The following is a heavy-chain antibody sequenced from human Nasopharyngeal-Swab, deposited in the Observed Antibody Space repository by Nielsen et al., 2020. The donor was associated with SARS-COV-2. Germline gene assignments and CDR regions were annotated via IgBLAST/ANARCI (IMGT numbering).Heavy chain of an antibody. Sequence: ASVKVSCKASGYTFTSYGISWVRQAPGQGLEWMGWISAYNGNTNYAQKLQVRVTMTTDTSTSTAYMELRSLRSDDTAVYYCARDESWAVAGGDAFDIWGQGTTVTVSS. CDR3: ARDESWAVAGGDAFDI. D-gene: IGHD6-19*01. CDR2: ISAYNGNT. V-gene: IGHV1-18*01. J-gene: IGHJ3*02. CDR1: GYTFTSYG.